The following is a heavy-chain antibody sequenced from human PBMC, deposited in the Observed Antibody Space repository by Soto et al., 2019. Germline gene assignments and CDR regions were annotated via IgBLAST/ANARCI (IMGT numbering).Heavy chain of an antibody. Sequence: SETLSLTCAVYGGSFSGYYWSWIRQPPGKGLEWIGEINHSGSTNYNPSLKSRVTISVDTSKNQFSLKLSSVTTADTAVYYCARLHVNWNYVRGVNFDPWGQGTLVTVSS. CDR3: ARLHVNWNYVRGVNFDP. D-gene: IGHD1-7*01. CDR1: GGSFSGYY. V-gene: IGHV4-34*01. CDR2: INHSGST. J-gene: IGHJ5*02.